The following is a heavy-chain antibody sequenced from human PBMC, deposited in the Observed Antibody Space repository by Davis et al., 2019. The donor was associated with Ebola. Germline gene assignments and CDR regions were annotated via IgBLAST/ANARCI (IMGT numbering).Heavy chain of an antibody. Sequence: PGGSLRLSCAASGFSVSDNFVDWVRQAPGKGLEWVGRTKSKAYNYLTEYAASVQGRFTISRDDSKGSVYLQMNSLKIEDTAVNFCAVIRGVMGYWGQGTQVTVSS. CDR2: TKSKAYNYLT. CDR3: AVIRGVMGY. J-gene: IGHJ4*02. V-gene: IGHV3-72*01. CDR1: GFSVSDNF. D-gene: IGHD3-10*01.